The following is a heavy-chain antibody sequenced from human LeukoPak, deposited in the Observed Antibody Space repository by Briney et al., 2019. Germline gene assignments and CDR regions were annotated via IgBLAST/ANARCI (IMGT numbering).Heavy chain of an antibody. D-gene: IGHD3-10*01. CDR1: GFTFSSYA. CDR3: AKKGIYSGSGAYYFDY. CDR2: ISGSGGST. J-gene: IGHJ4*02. Sequence: GGSLRLYCAASGFTFSSYAMSWVRQAPGKGLEWVSAISGSGGSTYYADSVKGRFTISRDNSKNTLYLQMNSLRAEDTAVYYCAKKGIYSGSGAYYFDYWGQGTLVTVSS. V-gene: IGHV3-23*01.